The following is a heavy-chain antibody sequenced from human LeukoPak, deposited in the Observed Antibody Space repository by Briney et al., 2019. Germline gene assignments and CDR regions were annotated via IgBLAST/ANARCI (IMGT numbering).Heavy chain of an antibody. CDR3: TRDMIRGVPDYIDY. D-gene: IGHD3-10*01. Sequence: GGSLRLSCAASGFTFSSYAMSWVRQAPGKGLEWVSAISGSGGSTYYADSVKGRFTISRDNSKSTLYLQMNSLRIEDTGFYYCTRDMIRGVPDYIDYWGQGTLVTVSS. CDR1: GFTFSSYA. J-gene: IGHJ4*02. V-gene: IGHV3-23*01. CDR2: ISGSGGST.